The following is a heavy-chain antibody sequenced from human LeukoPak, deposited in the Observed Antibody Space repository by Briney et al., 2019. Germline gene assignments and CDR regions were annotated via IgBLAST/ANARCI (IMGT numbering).Heavy chain of an antibody. D-gene: IGHD3-10*01. Sequence: PGGSLRLSCAASGFTFSSYSMNWVRQAPGKGLEWVSSISSSGSYTYYADSVKGRFTISRDNAKNSLYLQMNSLRAEDTAVYYCASTDYYGSGSSAFDIWGQGTMVTVSS. V-gene: IGHV3-21*01. CDR1: GFTFSSYS. CDR2: ISSSGSYT. J-gene: IGHJ3*02. CDR3: ASTDYYGSGSSAFDI.